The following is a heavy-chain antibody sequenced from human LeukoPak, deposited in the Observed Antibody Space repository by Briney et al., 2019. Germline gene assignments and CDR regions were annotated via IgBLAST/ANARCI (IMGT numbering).Heavy chain of an antibody. CDR2: IYYSGST. V-gene: IGHV4-39*01. D-gene: IGHD3-3*01. CDR3: ARTTLGYDFWSGYLGYMDV. J-gene: IGHJ6*03. CDR1: GGSISSSSYY. Sequence: SETLSLTCTVSGGSISSSSYYWGWIRQPPGQGLEWIGRIYYSGSTYYNPSLKSRVTISVDTSKNQFSLKLSSVTAADTAVYYCARTTLGYDFWSGYLGYMDVWGKGTTVTVSS.